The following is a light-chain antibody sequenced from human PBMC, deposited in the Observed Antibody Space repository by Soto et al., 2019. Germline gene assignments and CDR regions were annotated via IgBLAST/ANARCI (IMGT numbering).Light chain of an antibody. V-gene: IGKV3-20*01. CDR3: QQYGGSPRT. CDR2: GAS. J-gene: IGKJ2*01. Sequence: EIVLTQSPGTLSLSPGERATLSCRASQNVRSNFLAWYQQKHGQAPRLVIFGASSRATGIPDRFSGSGSGTDFTLTISRLEPEDFAVHYCQQYGGSPRTFGQGTKLEIK. CDR1: QNVRSNF.